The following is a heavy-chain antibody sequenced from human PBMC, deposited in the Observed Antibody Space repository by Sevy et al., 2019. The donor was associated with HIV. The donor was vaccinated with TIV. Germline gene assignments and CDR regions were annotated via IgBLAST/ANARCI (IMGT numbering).Heavy chain of an antibody. J-gene: IGHJ3*02. CDR3: ARDLQYNWNDGGAFDI. Sequence: GGSLRLSCAASGFTFSDYYMSWIRQAPGKGLEWVSYISSSGSTIYYADSVKGRFTISRDNAKNSLYLQMNSLRAEDTAVSYCARDLQYNWNDGGAFDIWGQGTMVTVSS. V-gene: IGHV3-11*01. CDR1: GFTFSDYY. D-gene: IGHD1-1*01. CDR2: ISSSGSTI.